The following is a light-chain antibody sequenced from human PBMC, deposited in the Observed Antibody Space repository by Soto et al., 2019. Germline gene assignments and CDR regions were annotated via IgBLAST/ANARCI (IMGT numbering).Light chain of an antibody. Sequence: QSALTQPASVSGSPGQSITISCTGSSSDVGGYHYVSWYQQYPGEAPKLVIYEVSKRPSGVPDRFSGSKSGNTASLTVSGLQPEDDSNYYCSSYAGSNNVVFGGGTQLTVL. CDR2: EVS. CDR3: SSYAGSNNVV. J-gene: IGLJ2*01. V-gene: IGLV2-8*01. CDR1: SSDVGGYHY.